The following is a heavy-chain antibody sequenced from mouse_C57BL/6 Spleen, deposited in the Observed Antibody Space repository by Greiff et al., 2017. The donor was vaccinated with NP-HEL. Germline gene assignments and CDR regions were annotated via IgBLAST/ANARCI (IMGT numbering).Heavy chain of an antibody. CDR2: INPSTGGT. Sequence: EVQLQQSGPELVKPGASVKISCKASGYSFTGYYMNWVKQSPEKSLEWIGEINPSTGGTTYNQKFKAKATLTVDKSSSTAYMQLKSLTSEDSAVYYCARNTPITTVVAPDYFDYWGQGTTLTVSS. CDR1: GYSFTGYY. J-gene: IGHJ2*01. CDR3: ARNTPITTVVAPDYFDY. V-gene: IGHV1-42*01. D-gene: IGHD1-1*01.